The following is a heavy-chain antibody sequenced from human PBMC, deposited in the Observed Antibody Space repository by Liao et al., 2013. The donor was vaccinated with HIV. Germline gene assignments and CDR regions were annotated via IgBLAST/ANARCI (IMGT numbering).Heavy chain of an antibody. V-gene: IGHV4-39*07. Sequence: QLQLQESGPGVVKPSDTLSLTCLVSGGSIDSSGHYWVWIRQPPGRGWSGLGLSMKVGPTYYTPSLKSRVTISVDSSKIFSSLEMNSVTAADTAVYFCARGRLAHFDHWGQGILVTVSS. CDR2: SMKVGPT. CDR3: ARGRLAHFDH. J-gene: IGHJ4*02. D-gene: IGHD6-19*01. CDR1: GGSIDSSGHY.